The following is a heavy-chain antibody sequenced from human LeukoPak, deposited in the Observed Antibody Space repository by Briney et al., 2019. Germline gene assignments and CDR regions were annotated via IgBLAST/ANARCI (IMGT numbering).Heavy chain of an antibody. CDR3: ARDYGSGSDTQLTNYYYYMDV. Sequence: GASVKVSCKASGYTFTGYYMHWVRQAPGQGLEWMGWINTNTGNPTYAQGFTGRFVFSLDTSVSTAYLQISSLKAEDTAVYYCARDYGSGSDTQLTNYYYYMDVWGKGTTVTVSS. V-gene: IGHV7-4-1*02. D-gene: IGHD3-10*01. CDR2: INTNTGNP. CDR1: GYTFTGYY. J-gene: IGHJ6*03.